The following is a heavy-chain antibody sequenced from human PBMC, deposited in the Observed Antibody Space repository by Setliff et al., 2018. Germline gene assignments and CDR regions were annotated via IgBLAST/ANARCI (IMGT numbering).Heavy chain of an antibody. CDR1: GGSISSDY. D-gene: IGHD6-19*01. Sequence: SETLSLTCNVSGGSISSDYWAWIRRPPGKALEWIGYFYHSASSNYNPSLKGRVTMSADTSKKQLYLSLTSVSVADTAMYYCASNPFNSGPPYYFDYWGQGTLVTVSS. V-gene: IGHV4-59*08. CDR2: FYHSASS. J-gene: IGHJ4*02. CDR3: ASNPFNSGPPYYFDY.